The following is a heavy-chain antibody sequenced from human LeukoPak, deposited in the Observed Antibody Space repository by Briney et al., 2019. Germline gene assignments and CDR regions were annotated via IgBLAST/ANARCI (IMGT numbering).Heavy chain of an antibody. CDR3: AKVGPERAFDY. CDR2: IYNDGSS. D-gene: IGHD1-1*01. CDR1: GFTVSSNY. V-gene: IGHV3-66*01. J-gene: IGHJ4*02. Sequence: GGSLRLSCVASGFTVSSNYVSWVRQAPGKGLEWVSVIYNDGSSYYADSVKGRFTISRDNSKNTLYLQMNSLRAEDTAVYYCAKVGPERAFDYWGQGTLVTVSS.